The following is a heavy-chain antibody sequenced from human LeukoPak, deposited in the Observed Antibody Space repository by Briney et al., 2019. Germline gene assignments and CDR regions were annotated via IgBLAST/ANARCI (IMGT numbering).Heavy chain of an antibody. J-gene: IGHJ5*02. V-gene: IGHV7-4-1*02. CDR1: GYTFTSYA. CDR2: INTNTGNP. Sequence: ASVKVSCEASGYTFTSYAMNWVRQAPGQGLEWMGWINTNTGNPTYAQGFTGRFVFSLDTSVSTAYLQISSLKAEDTAVYYCAREGIEERPMRVVDWFDPWGQGTLVTVSS. CDR3: AREGIEERPMRVVDWFDP. D-gene: IGHD6-13*01.